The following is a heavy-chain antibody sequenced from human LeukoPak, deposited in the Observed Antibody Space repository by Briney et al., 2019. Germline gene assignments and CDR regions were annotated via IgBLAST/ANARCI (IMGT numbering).Heavy chain of an antibody. D-gene: IGHD3-3*01. V-gene: IGHV1-18*01. CDR1: GYTFTSYG. CDR3: ARELRAIFGDWYFDL. J-gene: IGHJ2*01. Sequence: ASVKVSCXASGYTFTSYGISWVRQAHGQGLEWMGWISAYNGNTNYAQKLQGRVTMTTDTSTSTAYMELRSLRSDDTAVYYCARELRAIFGDWYFDLWGRGTLVTVSS. CDR2: ISAYNGNT.